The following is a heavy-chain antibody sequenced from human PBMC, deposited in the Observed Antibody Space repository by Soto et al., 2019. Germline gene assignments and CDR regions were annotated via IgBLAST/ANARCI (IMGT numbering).Heavy chain of an antibody. CDR2: IYYSGST. CDR3: ASGYVDTAMVEN. Sequence: ARSQTCPVSGVSIISGGYYWSWIRQHPGKCLEWIGYIYYSGSTYYNPSLKSRVTISVDTSKNQFSLKLSSVTAADTAVYYCASGYVDTAMVENWGQGTLVTVSS. CDR1: GVSIISGGYY. V-gene: IGHV4-31*03. J-gene: IGHJ4*02. D-gene: IGHD5-18*01.